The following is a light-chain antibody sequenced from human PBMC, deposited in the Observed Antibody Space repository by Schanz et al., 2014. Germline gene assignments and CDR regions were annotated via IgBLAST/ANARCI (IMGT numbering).Light chain of an antibody. Sequence: QSALTQPASVSGSPGQSITISCTGTSSDVGGYNFVSWYQQHPGKAPKLIIYDVSNRPSGVSNRFSGSKSGNTASLTISGLQAEDEADYYCSSYTSSSTFPWVFGGGTKLTVL. CDR2: DVS. CDR1: SSDVGGYNF. CDR3: SSYTSSSTFPWV. V-gene: IGLV2-14*01. J-gene: IGLJ3*02.